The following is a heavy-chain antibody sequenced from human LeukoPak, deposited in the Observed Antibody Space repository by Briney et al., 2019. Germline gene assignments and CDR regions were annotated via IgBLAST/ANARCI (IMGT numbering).Heavy chain of an antibody. CDR2: INHSGST. D-gene: IGHD3-10*01. J-gene: IGHJ4*02. Sequence: SETPSLTCAVYGGSFSGYYWSWIRQPPGKGLEWIGEINHSGSTNYNPSLKSRVTISVDTSKNQFSLKLSSVTAADTAVYYCARGITMVRGEEDFDYWGQGTLVTVSS. CDR1: GGSFSGYY. V-gene: IGHV4-34*01. CDR3: ARGITMVRGEEDFDY.